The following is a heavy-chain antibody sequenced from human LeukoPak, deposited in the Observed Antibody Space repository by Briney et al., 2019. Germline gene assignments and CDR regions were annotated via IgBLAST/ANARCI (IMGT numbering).Heavy chain of an antibody. Sequence: ASVKVSCKASGYTFTSYSISRVRQAPGQGLEWMGWISAYNGNTNYAQKLQGRVTMTTDTSTSTAYMELRSLRSDDTAVYYCARDPGYGPGDPFDYWGQGTLVTVSS. CDR2: ISAYNGNT. V-gene: IGHV1-18*01. CDR3: ARDPGYGPGDPFDY. J-gene: IGHJ4*02. CDR1: GYTFTSYS. D-gene: IGHD5-12*01.